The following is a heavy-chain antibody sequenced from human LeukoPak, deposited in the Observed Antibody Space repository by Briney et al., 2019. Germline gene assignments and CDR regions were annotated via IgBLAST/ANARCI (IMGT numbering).Heavy chain of an antibody. Sequence: GGSLRLSCAASGFTFRSYAMSWVRQAPGKGLEWVSAISGSGGSTYYADSVRGRFTISRDNSKNTLYLQMNSLKVEDTALYYCAKRGYDSSTWHGLDYWGQGTLVTVSS. D-gene: IGHD6-13*01. CDR3: AKRGYDSSTWHGLDY. J-gene: IGHJ4*02. V-gene: IGHV3-23*01. CDR2: ISGSGGST. CDR1: GFTFRSYA.